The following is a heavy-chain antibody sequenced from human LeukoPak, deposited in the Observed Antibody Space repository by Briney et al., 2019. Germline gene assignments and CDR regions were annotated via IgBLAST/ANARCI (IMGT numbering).Heavy chain of an antibody. Sequence: GGSLRLSCAAPGFIFSSCWMGWVRQAPGKGLEWVANIKQDGSEIYYVDSVKGRFTISRDNAKNSLYLQMNSLRAEDTAVYYCARDEDWREISWGQGTLVTVSS. CDR2: IKQDGSEI. CDR1: GFIFSSCW. CDR3: ARDEDWREIS. D-gene: IGHD3/OR15-3a*01. J-gene: IGHJ4*02. V-gene: IGHV3-7*01.